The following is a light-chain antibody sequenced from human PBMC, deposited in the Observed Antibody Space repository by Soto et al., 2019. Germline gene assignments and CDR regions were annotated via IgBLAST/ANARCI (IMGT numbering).Light chain of an antibody. J-gene: IGKJ4*01. Sequence: IVLTQSPGTLSLSPGERATLSCRASQSVNSNYLAWYQQKPGQAPRLLIFGASSRATGIPDRFSGSGSGTDLTLAISRLEPEDFAVYYGQQYGNSRLTFGGGTKVEIK. CDR3: QQYGNSRLT. CDR2: GAS. V-gene: IGKV3-20*01. CDR1: QSVNSNY.